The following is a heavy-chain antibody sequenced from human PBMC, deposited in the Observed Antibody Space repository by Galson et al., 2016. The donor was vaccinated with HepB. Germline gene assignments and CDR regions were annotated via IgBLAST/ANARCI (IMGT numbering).Heavy chain of an antibody. V-gene: IGHV3-30*18. Sequence: SLRLSCAASGFTFSSYGMHWVRQAPGKGLEWVAFISYDGSNKKYADSVKGRFTISRDNSKNTLYLQMNSLRAEATAVYYCAKDGRIYCSSASCHDHFHYWGQGTLVTVSS. J-gene: IGHJ4*02. D-gene: IGHD2-2*01. CDR1: GFTFSSYG. CDR2: ISYDGSNK. CDR3: AKDGRIYCSSASCHDHFHY.